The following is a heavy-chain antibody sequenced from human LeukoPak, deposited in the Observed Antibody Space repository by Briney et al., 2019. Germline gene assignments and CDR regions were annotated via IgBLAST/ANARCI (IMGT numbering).Heavy chain of an antibody. J-gene: IGHJ4*02. Sequence: GSLRLSCAASGFTFSSYAMSWVRQAPGKGLEWIGYIFYTGSTNYKPSLKSRVTISVDTSKNQLSLKLSSVTAADTVVYYCARHRPGGSGYYDYWGQGTLVTVSS. CDR2: IFYTGST. D-gene: IGHD3-22*01. CDR1: GFTFSSYA. CDR3: ARHRPGGSGYYDY. V-gene: IGHV4-59*08.